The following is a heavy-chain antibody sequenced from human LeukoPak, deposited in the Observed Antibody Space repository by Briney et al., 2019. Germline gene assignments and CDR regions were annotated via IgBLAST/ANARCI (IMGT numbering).Heavy chain of an antibody. D-gene: IGHD3-3*01. CDR3: AKDGARAYYDFWSGLPGQYYYYGMDV. CDR2: ISGDGGST. J-gene: IGHJ6*02. CDR1: GFTFDDYA. Sequence: GGSLRLSCAASGFTFDDYAMHWVRQAPGKGLEWVSLISGDGGSTYYADSVKGRFTISRDNSKNSLYLQMNSLRTEDTALYYCAKDGARAYYDFWSGLPGQYYYYGMDVWGQATTVTVSS. V-gene: IGHV3-43*02.